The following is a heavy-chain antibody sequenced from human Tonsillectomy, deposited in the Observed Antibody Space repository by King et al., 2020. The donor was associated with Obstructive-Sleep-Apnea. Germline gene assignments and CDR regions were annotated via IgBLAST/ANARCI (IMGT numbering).Heavy chain of an antibody. CDR1: VYTLTGYH. CDR3: ATVAVATATYFFDY. CDR2: INPNSGGT. D-gene: IGHD4-17*01. J-gene: IGHJ4*02. Sequence: QLVQSGAEVKKPGASVNVSCKASVYTLTGYHIHWCRQAPGQGLEWMGWINPNSGGTNYGQKFKGRVTMTRDTSISTAYMELSRLRSDDTAVYYCATVAVATATYFFDYWGQGTLVTVSS. V-gene: IGHV1-2*02.